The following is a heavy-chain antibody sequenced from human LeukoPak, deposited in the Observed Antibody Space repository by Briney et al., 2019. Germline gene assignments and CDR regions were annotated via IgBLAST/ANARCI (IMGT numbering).Heavy chain of an antibody. Sequence: SESLSLTCTVSGGSISSYYWSWIRQPPGKGLEWIGYIYYSGSTNYNPSLKSRVTISVDTSKNQFSLKLSSVTAADTAVYYCARTYYYDSSGTLEGFDYWGQGTLVTVSS. J-gene: IGHJ4*02. CDR3: ARTYYYDSSGTLEGFDY. CDR2: IYYSGST. V-gene: IGHV4-59*01. CDR1: GGSISSYY. D-gene: IGHD3-22*01.